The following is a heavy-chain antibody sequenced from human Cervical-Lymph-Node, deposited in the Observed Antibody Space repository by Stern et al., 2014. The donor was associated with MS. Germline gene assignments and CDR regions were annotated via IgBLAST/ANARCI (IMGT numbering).Heavy chain of an antibody. CDR1: GFTFSSYG. CDR3: AKDTGDGDKYYYYGMDV. J-gene: IGHJ6*02. D-gene: IGHD5-24*01. V-gene: IGHV3-30*18. Sequence: QVQLVESGGGVVQPGRSLRLSCAASGFTFSSYGVHWVRQAPGKGLEWLAVLSNDGTNRQYADSVKGRFTISRDNSKSSLYLQMDGLSADDTAVYYCAKDTGDGDKYYYYGMDVWGQGTTVTVSS. CDR2: LSNDGTNR.